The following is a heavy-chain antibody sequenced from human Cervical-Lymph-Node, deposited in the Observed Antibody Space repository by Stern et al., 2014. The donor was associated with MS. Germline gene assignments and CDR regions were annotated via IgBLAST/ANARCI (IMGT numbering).Heavy chain of an antibody. V-gene: IGHV5-51*01. CDR1: EYSFNIYW. J-gene: IGHJ6*02. Sequence: EVQLVESGAEVKKPGESLTISCKGFEYSFNIYWIAWVRQRPGKGLEWMGIIYPDDSDTGYSPSFQGQVTFSVDKSISTAYLQWSRLKPSDTATYFCARRGMDVWGQGTSVTVSS. CDR3: ARRGMDV. CDR2: IYPDDSDT.